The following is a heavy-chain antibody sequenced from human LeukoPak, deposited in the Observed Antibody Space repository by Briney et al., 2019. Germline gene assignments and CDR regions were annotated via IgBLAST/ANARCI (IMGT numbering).Heavy chain of an antibody. V-gene: IGHV3-23*01. CDR3: AKMVDIVVVPAATYFDY. CDR2: ISGSGGNT. CDR1: GFIFSSYA. Sequence: GGSLRLSCAASGFIFSSYAITWVRQAPGKGLEWVSAISGSGGNTYYADSVKGRFTISRDNSKNTLYLQMNSLRAEDTAVYYCAKMVDIVVVPAATYFDYWGQGTLVTVSS. D-gene: IGHD2-2*01. J-gene: IGHJ4*02.